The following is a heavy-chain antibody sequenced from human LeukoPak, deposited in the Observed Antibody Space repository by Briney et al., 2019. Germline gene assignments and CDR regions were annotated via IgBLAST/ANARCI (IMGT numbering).Heavy chain of an antibody. CDR3: ARGREVLDYYCMDV. D-gene: IGHD2-15*01. CDR2: IIPIFGTA. CDR1: GGTFSSYA. V-gene: IGHV1-69*05. J-gene: IGHJ6*03. Sequence: ASVKVSCKASGGTFSSYAISWVRQAPGQGLEWMGGIIPIFGTANYAQKFQGRVTITTDESTSTAYMELSSLRSEDTAVYYCARGREVLDYYCMDVWGKGTTVTVSS.